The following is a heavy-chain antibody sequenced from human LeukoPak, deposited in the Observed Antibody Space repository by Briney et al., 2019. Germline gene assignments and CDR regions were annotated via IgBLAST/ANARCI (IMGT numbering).Heavy chain of an antibody. CDR2: ISSSSSYI. D-gene: IGHD3-22*01. J-gene: IGHJ6*02. Sequence: GGSLRLSCAASGLTFSSYSMNWVRQAPGKGLEWVSSISSSSSYIYYADSVKGRFTISRDNAKNSLYLQMNSLRAEDTAVYYCARDDDSSGYYDYYYYGMDVWGQGTTVTVSS. CDR1: GLTFSSYS. V-gene: IGHV3-21*01. CDR3: ARDDDSSGYYDYYYYGMDV.